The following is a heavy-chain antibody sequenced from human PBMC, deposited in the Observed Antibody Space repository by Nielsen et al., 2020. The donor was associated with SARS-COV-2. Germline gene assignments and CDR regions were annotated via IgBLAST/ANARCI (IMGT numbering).Heavy chain of an antibody. V-gene: IGHV4-59*01. Sequence: GSLRLSCTVSGGSISSYYWSWIRQPPGKGLEWIGYIYYSGSTNYNPPLKSRVTISVDTSKNQFSLKLSSVTAADTAVYYCARDGGVHDSSGYYDWFDPWGQGTLVTVSS. J-gene: IGHJ5*02. CDR1: GGSISSYY. D-gene: IGHD3-22*01. CDR2: IYYSGST. CDR3: ARDGGVHDSSGYYDWFDP.